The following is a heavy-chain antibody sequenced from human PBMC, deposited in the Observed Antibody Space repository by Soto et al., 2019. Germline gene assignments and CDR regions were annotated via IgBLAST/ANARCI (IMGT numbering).Heavy chain of an antibody. D-gene: IGHD2-21*02. Sequence: EVQLLESGGGLVQPGGSLRLSCAASGFTFSSYAMSWVRQAPGKGLEWVSAISGSGGSTYYADSVKGRFTISRDDSKNTMYLQMNSLKTEDTAMYYCTTGFPPIVVVTAVNDGLDVWGQGTTVTVSS. V-gene: IGHV3-23*01. CDR1: GFTFSSYA. CDR2: ISGSGGST. J-gene: IGHJ6*02. CDR3: TTGFPPIVVVTAVNDGLDV.